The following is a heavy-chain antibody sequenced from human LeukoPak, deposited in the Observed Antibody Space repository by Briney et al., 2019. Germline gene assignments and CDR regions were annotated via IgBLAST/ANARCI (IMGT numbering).Heavy chain of an antibody. CDR3: ARDTSSSGFDY. J-gene: IGHJ4*02. V-gene: IGHV3-21*01. D-gene: IGHD6-6*01. Sequence: GGSLRLSCAASGFTVSGTYMTWVRQPPGKGLEWVSSISSSSSYIYYADSVKGRFTISRDNAKNSLYLQMNSLRAEDTAVYYCARDTSSSGFDYWGQGTLVTVSS. CDR1: GFTVSGTY. CDR2: ISSSSSYI.